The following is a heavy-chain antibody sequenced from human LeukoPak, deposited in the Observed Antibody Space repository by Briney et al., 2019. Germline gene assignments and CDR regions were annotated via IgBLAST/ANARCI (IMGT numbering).Heavy chain of an antibody. CDR1: GGSISSYY. Sequence: PSETLSLTCTVSGGSISSYYWSWIRQPPGKGLEWIGYIYYSGSTNYNPSLKSRVTISVDTSKNQFSLKLSSVTAADTAVYYCAREYDYGGNSDAFDIWGQGTMVTVSS. CDR2: IYYSGST. J-gene: IGHJ3*02. D-gene: IGHD4-23*01. CDR3: AREYDYGGNSDAFDI. V-gene: IGHV4-59*01.